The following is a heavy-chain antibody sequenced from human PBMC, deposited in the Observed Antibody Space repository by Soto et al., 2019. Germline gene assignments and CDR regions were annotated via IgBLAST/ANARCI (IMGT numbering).Heavy chain of an antibody. CDR1: GFTFSTFA. Sequence: PGGSLRLSCAASGFTFSTFALHWVRQSPGKGLEWVALISHDGSNKNYADSVKGRFTISRDNSKNTLYMQMDSLRLEDTAVYYCARDGLPDDFRSGGYWFDPWGQGTLVTVSS. V-gene: IGHV3-30-3*01. D-gene: IGHD3-3*01. CDR2: ISHDGSNK. CDR3: ARDGLPDDFRSGGYWFDP. J-gene: IGHJ5*02.